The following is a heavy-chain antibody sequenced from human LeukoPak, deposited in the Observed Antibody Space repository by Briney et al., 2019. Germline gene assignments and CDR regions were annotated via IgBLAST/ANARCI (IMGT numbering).Heavy chain of an antibody. V-gene: IGHV1-2*02. Sequence: ASVKVSCKASGYTFTGYYMHWVRQAPGQGLEWMGWINPNSGGTNYAQKFQGRVTMTRDTSISTAYMELSRLRSDDTAVYYRARDLDFCSGGSCPIDYWGQGTLVTVSS. CDR1: GYTFTGYY. CDR3: ARDLDFCSGGSCPIDY. CDR2: INPNSGGT. D-gene: IGHD2-15*01. J-gene: IGHJ4*02.